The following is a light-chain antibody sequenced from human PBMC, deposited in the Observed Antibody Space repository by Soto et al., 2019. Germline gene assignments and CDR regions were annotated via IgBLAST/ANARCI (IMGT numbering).Light chain of an antibody. V-gene: IGKV1-9*01. J-gene: IGKJ5*01. Sequence: DIQLTQSPSFLSASVGDRAPITCRASQGISSYLAWYQQKPGKAPKLLIYAASTLQSGVPLRFSGSGSGTSFTLTISSLQPEDFATYYCQQLLSYPITFGQGTRLEIK. CDR2: AAS. CDR1: QGISSY. CDR3: QQLLSYPIT.